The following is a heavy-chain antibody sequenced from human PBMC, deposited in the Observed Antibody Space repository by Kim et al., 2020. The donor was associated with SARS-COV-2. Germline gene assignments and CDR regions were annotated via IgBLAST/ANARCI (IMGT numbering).Heavy chain of an antibody. D-gene: IGHD3-22*01. CDR2: INAYNGNT. J-gene: IGHJ5*02. CDR1: GYTFTNYG. V-gene: IGHV1-18*01. Sequence: ASVKVSCKASGYTFTNYGVNWVRQAPGQGLEWMGWINAYNGNTDYAQKLQGRVTMTTDTSTSTAYMELRSLRSNDTAVYYCARGGYYDRRPNWLDPWGQGTLVTVSS. CDR3: ARGGYYDRRPNWLDP.